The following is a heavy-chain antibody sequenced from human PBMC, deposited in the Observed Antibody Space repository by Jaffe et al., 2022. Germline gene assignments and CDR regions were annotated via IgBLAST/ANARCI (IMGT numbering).Heavy chain of an antibody. CDR3: AKDRWIYQRGPGYFMDV. D-gene: IGHD5-12*01. J-gene: IGHJ6*03. V-gene: IGHV3-30*02. CDR2: IRYDGNAN. CDR1: GFTFSNYG. Sequence: QVQLVESGGGVVQPGGSLRLSCAASGFTFSNYGIHWVRQAPGMGLEWVAFIRYDGNANYYADFVRGRFTISRDTSRNTLYLQMNSLRPEDTALYYCAKDRWIYQRGPGYFMDVWGEGTTVTVSS.